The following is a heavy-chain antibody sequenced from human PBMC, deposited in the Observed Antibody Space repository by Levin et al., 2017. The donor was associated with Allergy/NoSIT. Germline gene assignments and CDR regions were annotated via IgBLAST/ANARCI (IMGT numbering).Heavy chain of an antibody. CDR1: GGSISNYY. V-gene: IGHV4-4*07. Sequence: SETLSLTCTVSGGSISNYYWSWIRQPAGKGLEWIGRLYTSGSTNYNPSLKSRVTMSVDTSKNQSSLKLSSVTAAATAVYYCARGPYSRAWHALGYWGQGTLVTVSS. CDR3: ARGPYSRAWHALGY. CDR2: LYTSGST. J-gene: IGHJ4*02. D-gene: IGHD6-19*01.